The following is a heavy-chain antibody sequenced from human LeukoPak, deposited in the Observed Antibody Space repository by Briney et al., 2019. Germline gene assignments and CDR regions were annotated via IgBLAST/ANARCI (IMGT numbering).Heavy chain of an antibody. CDR1: GFTFSNYW. CDR2: IYVDGRTT. CDR3: IRDFRSADL. Sequence: GGSLRLSCVASGFTFSNYWMHWVRQPPGKGLVWVSRIYVDGRTTNYADSVQGRFTISRDNAKNTVYLEMNSLSVEDTATYYCIRDFRSADLWGQGTLVTVTS. J-gene: IGHJ5*02. V-gene: IGHV3-74*01.